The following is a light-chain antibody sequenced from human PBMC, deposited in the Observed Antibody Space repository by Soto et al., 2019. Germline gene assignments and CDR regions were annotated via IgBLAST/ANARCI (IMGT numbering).Light chain of an antibody. CDR2: DAS. Sequence: EIVMTQSPATLSVSPGETATLSCRASQSVSRYLAWYQHRPGQAPRLLIYDASTRATGIPARFSGSGSGTEFTLPISGLQSEDFAVYACQQCSDWPLFTFGQGTRLEIK. J-gene: IGKJ5*01. CDR3: QQCSDWPLFT. CDR1: QSVSRY. V-gene: IGKV3-15*01.